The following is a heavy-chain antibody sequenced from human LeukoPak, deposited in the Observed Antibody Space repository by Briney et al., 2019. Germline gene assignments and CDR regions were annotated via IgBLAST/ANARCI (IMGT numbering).Heavy chain of an antibody. D-gene: IGHD3-22*01. Sequence: ASVKVSCKASGGTFSSYAISWVRQAPGQGLEWMGRIIPILGIANYAQKFQGRVTITADKSTSTAYMELSSLRSEDTAVYYCARDCSDSSGYYWPFDSWGQGTLVTVSS. CDR1: GGTFSSYA. CDR2: IIPILGIA. CDR3: ARDCSDSSGYYWPFDS. J-gene: IGHJ4*02. V-gene: IGHV1-69*04.